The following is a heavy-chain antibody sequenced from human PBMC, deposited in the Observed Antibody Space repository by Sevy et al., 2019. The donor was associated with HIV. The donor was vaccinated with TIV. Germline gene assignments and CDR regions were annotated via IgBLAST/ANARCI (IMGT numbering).Heavy chain of an antibody. CDR1: GYSFTSYW. CDR3: ASGSGWPDFDY. D-gene: IGHD6-19*01. J-gene: IGHJ4*02. V-gene: IGHV5-10-1*01. CDR2: IDPSDSYT. Sequence: GATLKISCKGSGYSFTSYWISWVRQMPGKGLEWMGRIDPSDSYTNYSPSFQGHVTISADKSISTAYLQWSSLKASDTAMYYCASGSGWPDFDYWGQGTLVTVSS.